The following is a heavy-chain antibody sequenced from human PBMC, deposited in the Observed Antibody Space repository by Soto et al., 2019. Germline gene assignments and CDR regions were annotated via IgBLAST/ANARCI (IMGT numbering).Heavy chain of an antibody. D-gene: IGHD4-17*01. J-gene: IGHJ3*02. V-gene: IGHV3-53*01. CDR1: GFSVSDNY. CDR2: LYAGGAT. CDR3: AGQMAHGYCDPYDALDI. Sequence: EVQLVESGGGLIQPGGSLRLSCAASGFSVSDNYMNWVRQAPGKGLQWVALLYAGGATFYADAVKGRFTISKDSSKNTLHLQMDSLRAEDTAVYYCAGQMAHGYCDPYDALDIWGQGTVVSVSS.